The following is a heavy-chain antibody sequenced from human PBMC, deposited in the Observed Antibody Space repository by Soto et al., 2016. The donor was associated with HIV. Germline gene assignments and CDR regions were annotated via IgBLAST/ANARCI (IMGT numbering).Heavy chain of an antibody. V-gene: IGHV1-2*02. Sequence: QVQLVQSGAEVKKPGASVKVSCKASGYTFTSYDINWARQAPGQGLEWMGWINPNSGGTNYAQKFQGGVTMTRDTSISTAYMELSRLRSDDTAVYYCARAEPWGSGYDYWGQGTLVTVSS. CDR3: ARAEPWGSGYDY. D-gene: IGHD6-19*01. J-gene: IGHJ4*02. CDR2: INPNSGGT. CDR1: GYTFTSYD.